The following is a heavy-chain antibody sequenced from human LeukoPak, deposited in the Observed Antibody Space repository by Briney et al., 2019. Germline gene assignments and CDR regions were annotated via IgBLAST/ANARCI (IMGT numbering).Heavy chain of an antibody. D-gene: IGHD4-17*01. CDR3: ARATTVTTKFDY. Sequence: ASVKVSCKAPGYTFIGYYMHWVRQAPGQGLEWMGWLNPNSGVTNYAQKFQDRVTLTRDTSITTAYMELSRLRSDDTALFYCARATTVTTKFDYWGQGTLVTVSS. CDR2: LNPNSGVT. V-gene: IGHV1-2*02. J-gene: IGHJ4*02. CDR1: GYTFIGYY.